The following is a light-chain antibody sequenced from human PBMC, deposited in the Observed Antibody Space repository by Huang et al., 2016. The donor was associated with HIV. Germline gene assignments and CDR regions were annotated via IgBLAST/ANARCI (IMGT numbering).Light chain of an antibody. V-gene: IGKV1-33*01. CDR2: DAA. CDR1: RHIYRY. Sequence: DIQMTQSPSSLSASIGDRVPITCRASRHIYRYLNWYQHRPGKAPKHLIYDAANLEVGVPSRFSGSGSGRNFTLIISSRQPEDFATYYCQQYDSLPRTFGPGTKV. J-gene: IGKJ3*01. CDR3: QQYDSLPRT.